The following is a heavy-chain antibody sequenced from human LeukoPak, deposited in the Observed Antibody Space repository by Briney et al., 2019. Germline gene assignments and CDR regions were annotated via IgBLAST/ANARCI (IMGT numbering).Heavy chain of an antibody. Sequence: PSETLSLTCAVYGGSFSGYYWSWIRQPPGKGLEWIGEINHSGSTNYNPSLKSRVTISVDTSKNQFSVKLSSVTAADTAVYYCARVEHIVVVTAIQNWFDPWGQGTLVTVSS. CDR1: GGSFSGYY. CDR3: ARVEHIVVVTAIQNWFDP. V-gene: IGHV4-34*01. D-gene: IGHD2-21*02. J-gene: IGHJ5*02. CDR2: INHSGST.